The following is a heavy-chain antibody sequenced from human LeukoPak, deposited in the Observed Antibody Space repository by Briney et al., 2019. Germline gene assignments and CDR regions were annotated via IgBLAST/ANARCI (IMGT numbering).Heavy chain of an antibody. J-gene: IGHJ4*02. CDR2: INSDGRNI. Sequence: GGSLRLSCAASGFTFSDYWMHWVRQAPGKGLVWVSRINSDGRNIRYADSVRGRFTISRDNAKNTLYLQMNSLTPEDTAVYYCAREGALGYGHYTYDYWGQGTLVTVSS. D-gene: IGHD4-17*01. CDR3: AREGALGYGHYTYDY. CDR1: GFTFSDYW. V-gene: IGHV3-74*01.